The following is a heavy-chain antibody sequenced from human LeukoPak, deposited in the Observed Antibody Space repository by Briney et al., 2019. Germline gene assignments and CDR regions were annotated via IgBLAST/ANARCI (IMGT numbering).Heavy chain of an antibody. CDR2: INPNSGNT. J-gene: IGHJ4*02. CDR1: GYTFTGYY. CDR3: ARGLGRNYDFWTSRHDY. Sequence: ASVKVSCKASGYTFTGYYMHWVRQAPGQGLEWMGWINPNSGNTGYAQKFQGRVTMTRNTSISTAYMELSSLRSEDTAVYYCARGLGRNYDFWTSRHDYWGQGTLVTLSS. D-gene: IGHD3-3*01. V-gene: IGHV1-8*02.